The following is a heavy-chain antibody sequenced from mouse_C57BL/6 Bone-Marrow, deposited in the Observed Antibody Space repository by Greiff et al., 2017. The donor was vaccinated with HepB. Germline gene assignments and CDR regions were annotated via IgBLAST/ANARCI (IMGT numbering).Heavy chain of an antibody. CDR2: IYPGSGST. V-gene: IGHV1-55*01. CDR3: AGLTGPYAMDY. J-gene: IGHJ4*01. CDR1: GYTFTSYW. Sequence: VQLQQPGAELVKPGASVKMSCKASGYTFTSYWINWVKQRPGQGLEWIGDIYPGSGSTTYNEKFKSKATLTVDTSSSTAYMQLSSLTSEDSAVYYCAGLTGPYAMDYWGQGTSVTVSS. D-gene: IGHD4-1*01.